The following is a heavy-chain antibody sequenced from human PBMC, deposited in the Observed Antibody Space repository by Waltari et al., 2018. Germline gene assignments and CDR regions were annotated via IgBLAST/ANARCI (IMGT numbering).Heavy chain of an antibody. J-gene: IGHJ4*02. CDR2: INHSGST. Sequence: QVQLQQWGAGLLKPSETLSLTCAFYNGSFSGYYWSWIRQPPGKGLEWIGEINHSGSTNYNPSLKSRVTVSVDTSKNHFSLKLSSVTAADTGLYYCARVNYYDSGGYYFFDYWGQGTLVTVSS. CDR3: ARVNYYDSGGYYFFDY. CDR1: NGSFSGYY. D-gene: IGHD3-22*01. V-gene: IGHV4-34*01.